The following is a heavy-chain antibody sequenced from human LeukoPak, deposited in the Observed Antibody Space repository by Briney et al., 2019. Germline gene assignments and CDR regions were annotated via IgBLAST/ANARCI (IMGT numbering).Heavy chain of an antibody. CDR3: XXXXXYYYGSGMTDYYYYYMXX. D-gene: IGHD3-10*01. Sequence: SETLSLTCTVSGDSIISSYYWSWIRQPAGKGLEWIGRIYTSGSTNYNPSLKSRVTMSVDTSKNQFSLKLSSVTAADTAVYYCXXXXXYYYGSGMTDYYYYYMXXWGXGTTVT. V-gene: IGHV4-4*07. CDR1: GDSIISSYY. J-gene: IGHJ6*03. CDR2: IYTSGST.